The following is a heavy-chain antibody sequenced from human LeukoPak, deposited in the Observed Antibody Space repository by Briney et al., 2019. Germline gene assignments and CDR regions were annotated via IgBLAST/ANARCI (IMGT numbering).Heavy chain of an antibody. D-gene: IGHD3-9*01. V-gene: IGHV5-51*01. CDR3: ARRDILTGYYDYFDY. CDR1: GSFFTSYW. J-gene: IGHJ4*02. CDR2: IYPGDSDN. Sequence: GESLDISCKGSGSFFTSYWIGWVRQMPGKGLELMWIIYPGDSDNRYSPSFQGQVTISADKSISTAYLQWSSLKASDTAMYYCARRDILTGYYDYFDYWGQGTLVTVSS.